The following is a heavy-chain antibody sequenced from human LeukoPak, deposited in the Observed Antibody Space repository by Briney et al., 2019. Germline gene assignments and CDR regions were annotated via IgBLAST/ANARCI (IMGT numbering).Heavy chain of an antibody. CDR1: GASISSYY. D-gene: IGHD6-13*01. V-gene: IGHV4-59*01. CDR2: IYYRGST. J-gene: IGHJ4*02. CDR3: ACCPYPAAGTDHQLDY. Sequence: PSETLSLTSTVSGASISSYYWSWIRLPAGNGLEWIGYIYYRGSTKYNPSLKSRVTISVDTSKNQFSLKVSSVTAEDTAMYYSACCPYPAAGTDHQLDYWAQGTLVTVSS.